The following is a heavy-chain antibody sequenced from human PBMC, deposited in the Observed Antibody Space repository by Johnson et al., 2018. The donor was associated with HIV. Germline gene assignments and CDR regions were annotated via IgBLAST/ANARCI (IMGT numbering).Heavy chain of an antibody. CDR1: GFTFSSYA. CDR2: ISYDGSNK. D-gene: IGHD1-26*01. CDR3: ASSAGGSFFWDAFDI. Sequence: QMQLVESGGGVVQPGRSLRLSCAASGFTFSSYAMHWVRQAPGKGLEWVAVISYDGSNKYYADSVKGRLTISRDNSKNTLYLQMNSLRAEDTAVYYCASSAGGSFFWDAFDIWGQGTMVTVSS. V-gene: IGHV3-30*14. J-gene: IGHJ3*02.